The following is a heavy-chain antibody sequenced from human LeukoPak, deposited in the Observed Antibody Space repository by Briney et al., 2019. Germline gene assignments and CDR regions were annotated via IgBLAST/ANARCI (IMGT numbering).Heavy chain of an antibody. D-gene: IGHD4-23*01. V-gene: IGHV3-74*01. CDR3: GRDRSYGGNFPDAFDI. CDR2: IFGDGSST. J-gene: IGHJ3*02. CDR1: GFTFSGYW. Sequence: GGSLRLSCAASGFTFSGYWMHWVRQAPGKGLVWVSRIFGDGSSTIYADSVKGRFTISRDNAKNTLYLQMNSLRAEDTAVYYCGRDRSYGGNFPDAFDIWGQGTMVTVSS.